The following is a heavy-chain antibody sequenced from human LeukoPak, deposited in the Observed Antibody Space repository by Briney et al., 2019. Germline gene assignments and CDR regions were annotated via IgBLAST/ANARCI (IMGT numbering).Heavy chain of an antibody. D-gene: IGHD6-19*01. Sequence: GGSLRLSCAASGFTFSSYWMSWVRQAPGKGLEWVANIKQDGSEKYYVDSVKGRFTISRDNAKNSLYLQMNSLRAEDTAVYYCAGTVARYYYYYMDVWGKGTTVTVSS. CDR1: GFTFSSYW. V-gene: IGHV3-7*01. CDR3: AGTVARYYYYYMDV. CDR2: IKQDGSEK. J-gene: IGHJ6*03.